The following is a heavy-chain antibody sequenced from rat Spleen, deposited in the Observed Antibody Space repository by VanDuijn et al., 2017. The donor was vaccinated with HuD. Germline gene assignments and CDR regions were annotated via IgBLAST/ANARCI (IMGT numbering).Heavy chain of an antibody. CDR1: DFSITNNY. Sequence: EVQLQESGPGLVKPSQSLSLTCSVTDFSITNNYWGWIRQFPGNKMEWIGHISYSGTTSYNPSLKGRISITRDTSKNQFFLELNSVTLEDTATYYCARGGSSYVMDAWGQGASVTVSS. CDR2: ISYSGTT. CDR3: ARGGSSYVMDA. V-gene: IGHV3-1*01. J-gene: IGHJ4*01. D-gene: IGHD5-1*01.